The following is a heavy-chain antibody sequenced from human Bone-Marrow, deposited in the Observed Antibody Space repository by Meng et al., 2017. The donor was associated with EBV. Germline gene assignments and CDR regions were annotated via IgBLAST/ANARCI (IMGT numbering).Heavy chain of an antibody. J-gene: IGHJ4*02. D-gene: IGHD4-17*01. CDR3: ARTTVTTGDY. CDR1: GLMLSTEV. Sequence: RWGCWGGMVPAGWHARLSGARSGLMLSTEVMNSVRQAPGKWQGWFSTITSGGDDTDYADHVKVRFTISRDNSKDTLYLQRNSLRADDTAVYNCARTTVTTGDYWGQGTLVTVSS. CDR2: ITSGGDDT. V-gene: IGHV3-23*01.